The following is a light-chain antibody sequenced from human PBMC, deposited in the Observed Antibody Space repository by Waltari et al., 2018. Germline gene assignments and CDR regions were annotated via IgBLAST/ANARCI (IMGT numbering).Light chain of an antibody. J-gene: IGKJ2*01. V-gene: IGKV3-20*01. CDR2: DAS. CDR1: QSVSNNY. Sequence: ELVLTQSPGTLSLSPGERATLSCRASQSVSNNYLAWYRQEPGQPPRLLIFDASSRATGIPDRFSGSGSGTDFTLTISRLEPEDFAVYYCQQYGSFPYTFGQGTKLE. CDR3: QQYGSFPYT.